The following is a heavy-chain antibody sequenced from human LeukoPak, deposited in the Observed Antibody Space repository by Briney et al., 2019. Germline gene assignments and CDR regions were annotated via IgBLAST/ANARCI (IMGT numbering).Heavy chain of an antibody. CDR2: ISSNSAHI. V-gene: IGHV3-21*01. J-gene: IGHJ6*02. D-gene: IGHD2-2*01. CDR3: ARIFRYQLVDYYALDV. CDR1: GFTFSIYA. Sequence: PGGSLRLSCAVSGFTFSIYAMHWVRQAPGKGLEWVSAISSNSAHIYYADSVKGRFTISRDNAKSSVSLQMNSLRDDDTAVYYCARIFRYQLVDYYALDVWGQGTTVTVSS.